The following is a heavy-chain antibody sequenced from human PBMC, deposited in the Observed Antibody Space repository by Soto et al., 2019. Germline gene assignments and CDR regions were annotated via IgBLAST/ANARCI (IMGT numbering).Heavy chain of an antibody. J-gene: IGHJ5*02. CDR1: CGVISTGGYF. CDR2: IYHSGST. D-gene: IGHD3-10*01. V-gene: IGHV4-30-2*01. Sequence: SGAPSLHRGFFCGVISTGGYFWSWIRQPPGKGLEWIGYIYHSGSTYYNPSLKSRVTISVDTSKNQFSLKLSSVTAADTAVYYCARDPGSGSYYGWFDPWGQGTLVTVSS. CDR3: ARDPGSGSYYGWFDP.